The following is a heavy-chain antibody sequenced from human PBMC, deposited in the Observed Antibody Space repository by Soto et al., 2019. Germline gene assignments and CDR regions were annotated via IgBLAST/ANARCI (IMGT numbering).Heavy chain of an antibody. Sequence: SETLSLTCTVSGGSISSGGYYWIWIRQHPGKGLEWIGYIYYSGSTYYNPSLKSRVTISVDTSKNQFSLKLSSVTAADTAVYYCARALYTAAGTGWLDPWGQGTMVNVSS. CDR2: IYYSGST. J-gene: IGHJ5*02. CDR3: ARALYTAAGTGWLDP. CDR1: GGSISSGGYY. V-gene: IGHV4-31*03. D-gene: IGHD6-13*01.